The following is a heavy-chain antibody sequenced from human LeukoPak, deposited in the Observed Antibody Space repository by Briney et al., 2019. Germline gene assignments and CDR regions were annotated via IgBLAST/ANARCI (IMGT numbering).Heavy chain of an antibody. J-gene: IGHJ4*02. V-gene: IGHV3-23*01. CDR3: AKDLLPYGRITVFDY. D-gene: IGHD4-11*01. Sequence: GGSLRLSCAASGFTFSSYAMSWVRQAPGKGLEWVSAISGSGGSTYYADSVKGRFTISRDNSKNTLYLQMNSLRAEDTAVYYCAKDLLPYGRITVFDYWGQGPLVTVSS. CDR1: GFTFSSYA. CDR2: ISGSGGST.